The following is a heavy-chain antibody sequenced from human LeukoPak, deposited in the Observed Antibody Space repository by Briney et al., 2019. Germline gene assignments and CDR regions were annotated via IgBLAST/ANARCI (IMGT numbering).Heavy chain of an antibody. CDR3: ARVVGGYFDWPYYYYYYYGMDV. CDR1: GFTFSSYE. CDR2: ISSSGSTI. Sequence: PGGSLRLSCAASGFTFSSYEMNWVRQAPGKGLEWVSYISSSGSTIYYADSVKGRFTISRDNAKNSLYLQMNSLRAEDTAVYYCARVVGGYFDWPYYYYYYYGMDVWGQGTTVTVSS. J-gene: IGHJ6*02. D-gene: IGHD3-9*01. V-gene: IGHV3-48*03.